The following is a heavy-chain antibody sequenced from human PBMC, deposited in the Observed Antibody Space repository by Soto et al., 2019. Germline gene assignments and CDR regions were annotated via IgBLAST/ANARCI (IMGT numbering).Heavy chain of an antibody. V-gene: IGHV1-2*04. CDR2: INPNSGGT. J-gene: IGHJ6*02. Sequence: ASVKVSCKASGYTFTGYYMHWVRQAPGQGLEWMGWINPNSGGTNYAQKFQGWVTMTRDTSISTAYMELSRLRSDDTAVYYCARGRIFGVVIKVSGMDVWGQGTTVTVSS. D-gene: IGHD3-3*01. CDR1: GYTFTGYY. CDR3: ARGRIFGVVIKVSGMDV.